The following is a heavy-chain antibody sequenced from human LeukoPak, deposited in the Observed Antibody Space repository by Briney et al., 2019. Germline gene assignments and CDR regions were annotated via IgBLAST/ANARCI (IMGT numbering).Heavy chain of an antibody. V-gene: IGHV3-11*01. CDR3: ARGSGWYENDF. Sequence: GGSLRLSCAGSGFTFSDYHMSWIRQAPGKGLEWVSYISSSGNTIYYGESVKGRFTISRDNAKRSLYLQMNSLRAEDTAVYYCARGSGWYENDFWGQGTLVTVSS. CDR2: ISSSGNTI. J-gene: IGHJ4*02. CDR1: GFTFSDYH. D-gene: IGHD6-19*01.